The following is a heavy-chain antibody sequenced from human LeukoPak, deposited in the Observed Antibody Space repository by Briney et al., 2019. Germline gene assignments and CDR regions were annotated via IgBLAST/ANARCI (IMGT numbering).Heavy chain of an antibody. V-gene: IGHV4-59*01. CDR2: IYYSGST. D-gene: IGHD6-19*01. CDR1: GGSFSGYY. Sequence: SETLSLTCAVYGGSFSGYYWSWIRQPPGKGLEWIGYIYYSGSTNYNPSLKSRVTISVDTSKNQFSLKLSSVTAADTAVYYCARVGPNSSGWYNYWGQGTLVTVSS. CDR3: ARVGPNSSGWYNY. J-gene: IGHJ4*02.